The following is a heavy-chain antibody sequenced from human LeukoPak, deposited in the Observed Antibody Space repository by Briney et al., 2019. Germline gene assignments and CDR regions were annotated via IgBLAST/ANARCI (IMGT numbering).Heavy chain of an antibody. CDR1: GGSISSGGHS. Sequence: PSETLSLTCAVSGGSISSGGHSWSWIRQPPGKGLEWIGYIYHSGSTYYNPSLKSRVTISVDRSKNQFSLKLSSVTAADTAVYYCARGTLGYDYWGQGTLVTVSS. J-gene: IGHJ4*02. CDR2: IYHSGST. CDR3: ARGTLGYDY. V-gene: IGHV4-30-2*01. D-gene: IGHD2-15*01.